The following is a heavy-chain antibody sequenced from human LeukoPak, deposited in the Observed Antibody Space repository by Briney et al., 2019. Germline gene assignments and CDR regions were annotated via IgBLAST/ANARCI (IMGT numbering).Heavy chain of an antibody. CDR2: INHSGST. J-gene: IGHJ3*02. CDR3: AGYSSGSVAFDI. V-gene: IGHV4-34*01. CDR1: GGSFSGYY. Sequence: PSETLSLTCAVYGGSFSGYYWSWIRQPPGKGLEWIGEINHSGSTNYNPSLKSRVTISVDTSKNQFSLKLSSVTAADTAVYYCAGYSSGSVAFDIWGQGTMVTV. D-gene: IGHD6-19*01.